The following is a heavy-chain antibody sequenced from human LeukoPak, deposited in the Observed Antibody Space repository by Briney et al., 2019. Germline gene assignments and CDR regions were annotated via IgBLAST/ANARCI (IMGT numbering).Heavy chain of an antibody. D-gene: IGHD1-26*01. Sequence: SETLSLTCTVSGVSISSSGYYWGWVRQPPGKGLEWLGSIYYSGSTYYNPSLKSRVTISVDTSRKQFSLKLSFVTAADTAIYYCVMPYGGSYGGFDYWGQGSLVTVSS. J-gene: IGHJ4*02. CDR1: GVSISSSGYY. V-gene: IGHV4-39*01. CDR2: IYYSGST. CDR3: VMPYGGSYGGFDY.